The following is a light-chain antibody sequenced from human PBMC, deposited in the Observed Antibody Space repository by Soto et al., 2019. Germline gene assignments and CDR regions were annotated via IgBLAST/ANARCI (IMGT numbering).Light chain of an antibody. CDR2: LDSAGRH. Sequence: QLVLTQSPSASASTLSSGHSTYAIAWHQQQPEKGPRFLMNLDSAGRHSKGDEIPDRFSGSSSGAERYLTISSLQSEDEADYYCQTWGTGFRVFGGGTKLTVL. V-gene: IGLV4-69*01. CDR3: QTWGTGFRV. CDR1: SGHSTYA. J-gene: IGLJ3*02.